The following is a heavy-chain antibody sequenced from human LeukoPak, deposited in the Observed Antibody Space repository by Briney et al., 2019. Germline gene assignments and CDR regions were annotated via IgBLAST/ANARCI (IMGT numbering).Heavy chain of an antibody. CDR3: VSWDGSGN. D-gene: IGHD3-10*01. CDR1: GFTFDSYS. J-gene: IGHJ4*02. CDR2: ISTSSSI. Sequence: PGGSLRLSCAASGFTFDSYSMSWVRQAPGKGLEWLSYISTSSSIYYADSVKGRFTISRDNARNSLYLQMNSLRAEDTAVYYCVSWDGSGNWGQGTLVTVSS. V-gene: IGHV3-48*01.